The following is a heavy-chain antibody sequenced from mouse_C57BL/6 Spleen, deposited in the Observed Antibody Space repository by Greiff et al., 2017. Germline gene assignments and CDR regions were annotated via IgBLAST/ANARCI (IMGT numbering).Heavy chain of an antibody. J-gene: IGHJ2*01. CDR1: GYTFTSYW. CDR2: IDPSDSDT. Sequence: QVQLKQPGAELVRPGSSVKLSCKASGYTFTSYWMHWVKQRPIQGLEWIGKIDPSDSDTNYNQKFKDKATLTVDKSSSTAYMQLSSLTSEDSAVYYYARGATPVDYWGQGTTLTVSS. D-gene: IGHD3-1*01. CDR3: ARGATPVDY. V-gene: IGHV1-52*01.